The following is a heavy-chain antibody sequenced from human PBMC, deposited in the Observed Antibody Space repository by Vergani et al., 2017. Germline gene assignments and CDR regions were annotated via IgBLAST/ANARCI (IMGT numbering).Heavy chain of an antibody. D-gene: IGHD2-2*02. CDR2: ISWDGGST. Sequence: EVQLVESGGVVVQPGGSLRLSCAASGFTFDDYTMHWVRQAPGKGLEWVSLISWDGGSTYYADSVKGRFTISRDNSKNSLYLQMNSLRTEDTALYYCAKEAILGDVHYYGMDVWGQGTTVTVSS. J-gene: IGHJ6*02. CDR3: AKEAILGDVHYYGMDV. CDR1: GFTFDDYT. V-gene: IGHV3-43*01.